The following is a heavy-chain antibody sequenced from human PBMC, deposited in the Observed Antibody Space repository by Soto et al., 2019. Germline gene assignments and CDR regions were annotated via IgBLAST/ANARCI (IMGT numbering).Heavy chain of an antibody. Sequence: GGSLRLSCAVSGFTFSNYSMDWIRQAPGKGLEWVSFISYSGRTIYYADSVKGRFTISRDNAKKSLYLQMNSLRVEDTAVYYCARDRGDFTYYYYYMDVWGKGTTVTVSS. CDR1: GFTFSNYS. D-gene: IGHD2-21*02. V-gene: IGHV3-48*01. CDR2: ISYSGRTI. J-gene: IGHJ6*03. CDR3: ARDRGDFTYYYYYMDV.